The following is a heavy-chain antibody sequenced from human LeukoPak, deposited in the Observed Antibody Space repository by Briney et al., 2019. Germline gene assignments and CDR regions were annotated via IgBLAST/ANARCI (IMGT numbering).Heavy chain of an antibody. Sequence: PGGSLRLSCAASGFTFSSYGMHWVRQAPGKGLVWVAFIRYDGSDKYYAESVKGRFTISRDDAKNSLYLQMNSLRAEDTAVYYCAKDYYYSSGYYYGLHDYWGQGTLVTVSS. J-gene: IGHJ4*02. CDR3: AKDYYYSSGYYYGLHDY. V-gene: IGHV3-30*02. CDR2: IRYDGSDK. D-gene: IGHD3-22*01. CDR1: GFTFSSYG.